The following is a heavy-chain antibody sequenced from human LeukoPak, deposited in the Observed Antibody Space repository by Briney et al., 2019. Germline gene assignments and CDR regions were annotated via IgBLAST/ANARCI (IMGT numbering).Heavy chain of an antibody. D-gene: IGHD3-22*01. Sequence: ASVKVSCKASGYTFTSYYMHWVRQAPGQGLEWMGWISANSGITNFAQKFQGRVTMTTDTSTSTVYMELRSLRSDDTAVYYCAREPYYYDSIGFDYWGQGTLVTVSS. J-gene: IGHJ4*02. CDR1: GYTFTSYY. V-gene: IGHV1-18*04. CDR2: ISANSGIT. CDR3: AREPYYYDSIGFDY.